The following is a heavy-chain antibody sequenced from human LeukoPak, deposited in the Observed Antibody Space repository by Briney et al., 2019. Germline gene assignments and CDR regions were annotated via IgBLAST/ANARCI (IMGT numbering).Heavy chain of an antibody. CDR2: ISAYNGNT. V-gene: IGHV1-18*01. CDR1: GYTFTSYG. CDR3: ASCSSGWSEFDY. J-gene: IGHJ4*02. D-gene: IGHD6-19*01. Sequence: ASVKVSCKASGYTFTSYGISWVRQAPGQGLEWMGWISAYNGNTNYAQKLQGRVTMTTDTSTSTAYMELRSLRSDDTAVYYCASCSSGWSEFDYWGQGTLVTASS.